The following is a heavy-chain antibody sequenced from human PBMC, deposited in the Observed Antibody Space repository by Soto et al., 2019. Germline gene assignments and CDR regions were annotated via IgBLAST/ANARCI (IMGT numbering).Heavy chain of an antibody. CDR3: AKANEARPDSGSSPIHYYYYVMDV. D-gene: IGHD1-26*01. J-gene: IGHJ6*02. CDR2: ISGSGGST. V-gene: IGHV3-23*01. CDR1: GFTFSSYA. Sequence: GGSLRLSCAASGFTFSSYAMSWVRQAPGKGLEWVSAISGSGGSTYYADSVKGQLTISRDNSKNTPYLQMNSLRAEDTAVYCCAKANEARPDSGSSPIHYYYYVMDVWGQGTTVTVSS.